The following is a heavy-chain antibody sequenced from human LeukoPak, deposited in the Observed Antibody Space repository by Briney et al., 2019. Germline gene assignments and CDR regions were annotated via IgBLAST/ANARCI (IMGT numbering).Heavy chain of an antibody. D-gene: IGHD2-8*02. CDR2: ISGSGGST. J-gene: IGHJ3*02. CDR1: GFTFSSYA. V-gene: IGHV3-23*01. Sequence: GGSLRLSCAASGFTFSSYAMSWVRQAPGKGLEWVSAISGSGGSTYYADSVKGRFTISRDNSKNTLYLQMNSLRAEDTAVYYCAREKPPSLSAGAYDAFDIWGQWTMVTVSS. CDR3: AREKPPSLSAGAYDAFDI.